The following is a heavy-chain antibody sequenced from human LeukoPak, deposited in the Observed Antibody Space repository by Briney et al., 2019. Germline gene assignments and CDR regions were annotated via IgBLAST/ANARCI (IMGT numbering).Heavy chain of an antibody. D-gene: IGHD5-12*01. CDR3: ARVDGYDFPLDY. CDR2: ISTSSSYI. CDR1: GLTFSSYS. J-gene: IGHJ4*02. Sequence: PGGSLRLSGEASGLTFSSYSMNWFGKAPGKGLEWFSSISTSSSYIYYADSVKGRFTISRDNAKNSLYLQMNSLRAEDTAVYYCARVDGYDFPLDYWGQGTLVTVSS. V-gene: IGHV3-21*01.